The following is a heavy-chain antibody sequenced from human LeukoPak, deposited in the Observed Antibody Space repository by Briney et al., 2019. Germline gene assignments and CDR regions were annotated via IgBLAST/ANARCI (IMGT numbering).Heavy chain of an antibody. J-gene: IGHJ6*03. CDR2: ISAYNGNT. CDR3: ARAQYRLLSPDYYYYYMDV. CDR1: GYTFTSYG. Sequence: ASVKVSCKASGYTFTSYGISWVRQAPGQGLEWMGWISAYNGNTNYAQKLQGRVTITTDESTSTAYMELSSLRSEDTAVYYCARAQYRLLSPDYYYYYMDVWGKGTTVTVSS. D-gene: IGHD2-2*01. V-gene: IGHV1-18*01.